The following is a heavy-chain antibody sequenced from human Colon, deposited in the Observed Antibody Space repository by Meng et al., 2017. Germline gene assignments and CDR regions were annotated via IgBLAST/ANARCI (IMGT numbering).Heavy chain of an antibody. CDR1: GYTFTSYG. Sequence: QVHVVQSGTGVEKPGASVKVSCKASGYTFTSYGISWVRQAPGQGLEWMGWISAYNGNTNYAQKLQGRVTMTTDTSTSTAYMELRSLRSDDTAVYYCARRSYYYDSSGYYYLGHWGQGTLVTVSS. J-gene: IGHJ4*02. CDR2: ISAYNGNT. CDR3: ARRSYYYDSSGYYYLGH. V-gene: IGHV1-18*01. D-gene: IGHD3-22*01.